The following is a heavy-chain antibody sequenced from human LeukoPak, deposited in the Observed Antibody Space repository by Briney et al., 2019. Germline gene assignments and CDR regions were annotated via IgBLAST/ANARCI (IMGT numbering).Heavy chain of an antibody. J-gene: IGHJ5*02. D-gene: IGHD3-3*01. CDR1: GGSFSGYY. CDR3: ARLGDFWSGYYSLYYNWFDP. CDR2: INHSGST. V-gene: IGHV4-34*01. Sequence: PSETLSLTCAVYGGSFSGYYWSWIRQPPGKGLEWIGEINHSGSTNYNPSLKSRVTISVDTSKNQFSLKLSSVTAADTAVYYCARLGDFWSGYYSLYYNWFDPWGQGTLVTVSS.